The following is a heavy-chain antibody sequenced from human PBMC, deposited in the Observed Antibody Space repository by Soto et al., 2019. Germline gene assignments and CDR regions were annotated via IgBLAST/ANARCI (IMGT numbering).Heavy chain of an antibody. D-gene: IGHD3-3*01. J-gene: IGHJ6*02. V-gene: IGHV1-69*13. Sequence: GASVKVSCKASGGTFSSYAISWVRQAPGQGLEWMGGITPIFGTANYAQKFQGRVTITADESTSTAYMELSSLRSEDTAVYYCARGGLRFLEGHGMDVWGQGTTVTVSS. CDR1: GGTFSSYA. CDR2: ITPIFGTA. CDR3: ARGGLRFLEGHGMDV.